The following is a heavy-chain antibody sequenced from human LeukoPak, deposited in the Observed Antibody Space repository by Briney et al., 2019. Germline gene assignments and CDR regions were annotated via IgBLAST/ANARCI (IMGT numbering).Heavy chain of an antibody. J-gene: IGHJ4*02. D-gene: IGHD5-18*01. V-gene: IGHV3-23*01. CDR2: ISVSGTTT. CDR3: AKDQSPKRYRPTSDS. Sequence: GGSLRISCAASGFTFTNHGMTWVRQAPGKGLEWVAVISVSGTTTYYADSVKGRFTISRDNSKSTLFLQMNNLRVEDTAVYYCAKDQSPKRYRPTSDSWGQGTLVTVSS. CDR1: GFTFTNHG.